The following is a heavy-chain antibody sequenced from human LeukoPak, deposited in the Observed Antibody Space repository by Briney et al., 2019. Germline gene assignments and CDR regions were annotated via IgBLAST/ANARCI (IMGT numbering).Heavy chain of an antibody. CDR3: AKPLLKMVVVAVSAIHFDY. CDR1: GFTFSSYA. Sequence: GGSLRLSCAASGFTFSSYAMSWVRQAPGKGLEWVSAIICSGGSTYYADSVKGRLTISRENSKNTLYLQMNSLRAEDTAVYYCAKPLLKMVVVAVSAIHFDYWGQGTLVTVSS. V-gene: IGHV3-23*01. CDR2: IICSGGST. D-gene: IGHD2-15*01. J-gene: IGHJ4*02.